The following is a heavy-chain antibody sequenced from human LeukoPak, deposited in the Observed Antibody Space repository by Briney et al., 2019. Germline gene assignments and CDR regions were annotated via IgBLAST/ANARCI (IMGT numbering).Heavy chain of an antibody. CDR2: IYYNGSN. D-gene: IGHD3-10*01. J-gene: IGHJ4*02. CDR1: GCSLSTYY. V-gene: IGHV4-59*01. Sequence: WETLTLTCTASGCSLSTYYWNWIRQPPGKGLVWIGHIYYNGSNKYTPSRKSRVTISVDTSKNQFSLKLSSVTAADTAVYYCARIDYGSGPDYWGQGTLVTVSS. CDR3: ARIDYGSGPDY.